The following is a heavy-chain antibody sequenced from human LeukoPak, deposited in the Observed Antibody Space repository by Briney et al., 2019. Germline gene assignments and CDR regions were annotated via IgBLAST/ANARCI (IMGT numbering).Heavy chain of an antibody. J-gene: IGHJ4*02. Sequence: QPGGSLRLSCEASGFTFGSFAMYWVRQAPGKGLEWIAGIFGSGGSPHYADSVKGRFTISRDNSKNTLYLQMNSLRAEDTAVYYCAKDLRRYSGSYSADPFDYWGQGTLVTVSS. D-gene: IGHD1-26*01. CDR1: GFTFGSFA. CDR2: IFGSGGSP. CDR3: AKDLRRYSGSYSADPFDY. V-gene: IGHV3-23*01.